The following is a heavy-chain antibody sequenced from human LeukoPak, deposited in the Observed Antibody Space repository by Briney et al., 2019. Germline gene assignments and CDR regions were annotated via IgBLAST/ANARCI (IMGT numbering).Heavy chain of an antibody. CDR3: ARLYCSSTSCYEGVGAFDI. CDR1: GGSISIYY. CDR2: IYTSGST. V-gene: IGHV4-4*09. Sequence: PSETLSLTCTVAGGSISIYYWSWIRQPPGKGLEWIGYIYTSGSTNYNPSLKSRVTISVDTSKNQFSLKLSSVTAADTAVYYCARLYCSSTSCYEGVGAFDIWGQGTMVTVSS. D-gene: IGHD2-2*01. J-gene: IGHJ3*02.